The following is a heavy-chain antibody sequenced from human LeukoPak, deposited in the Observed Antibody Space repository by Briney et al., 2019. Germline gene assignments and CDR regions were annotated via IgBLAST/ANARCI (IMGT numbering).Heavy chain of an antibody. J-gene: IGHJ4*02. D-gene: IGHD5-24*01. Sequence: GGSLRLSCAASGFTFSSYAMHWVRQAPGKGLEWVAVISYDGSNKYYADSVKGRFTISRDNAKNSLYLQMNSLRAEDTAVYYCARAATNTPDYWGQGTLVTVSS. CDR2: ISYDGSNK. CDR1: GFTFSSYA. V-gene: IGHV3-30*04. CDR3: ARAATNTPDY.